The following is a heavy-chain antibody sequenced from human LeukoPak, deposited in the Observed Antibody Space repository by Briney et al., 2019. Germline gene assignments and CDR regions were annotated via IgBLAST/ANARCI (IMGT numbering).Heavy chain of an antibody. V-gene: IGHV5-51*01. CDR2: IYPGDSDT. CDR3: ARRGPYYYDSSGLIDY. Sequence: GESLKISCKGSGYSFTSYWIGWVRQMPGKGLEWMGIIYPGDSDTRYSPSSQGQVTISADKSISTAYLQWSSLKASDTAMYYCARRGPYYYDSSGLIDYWGQGTLVTVSS. J-gene: IGHJ4*02. CDR1: GYSFTSYW. D-gene: IGHD3-22*01.